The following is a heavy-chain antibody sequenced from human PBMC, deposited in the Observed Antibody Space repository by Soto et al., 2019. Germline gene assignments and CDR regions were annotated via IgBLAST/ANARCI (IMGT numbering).Heavy chain of an antibody. CDR3: ARARYYDFWSGYRTVYYFDY. J-gene: IGHJ4*02. CDR2: IIPIRGIA. CDR1: GGTFSSYT. V-gene: IGHV1-69*02. D-gene: IGHD3-3*01. Sequence: QVQLVQSGAEVKKPGSSVKVSCKASGGTFSSYTISWVRQAPGQGLEWMGRIIPIRGIANYAQKFQGRVTITADKSTSTAYMELSSLRSEDTAVYYCARARYYDFWSGYRTVYYFDYWGQGTLVTVSS.